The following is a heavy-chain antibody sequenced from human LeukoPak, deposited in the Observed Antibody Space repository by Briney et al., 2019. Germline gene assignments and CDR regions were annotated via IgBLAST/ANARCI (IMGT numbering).Heavy chain of an antibody. D-gene: IGHD6-19*01. Sequence: PGGSLRLSCAASGFTFSSYGMHWVRQAPGKGLEWVAVISYDGSNKYYADSVKGRFTISRDNSKNTLYLQMNSLRAEDTAVYYCAKDGGSSGGFDYWGQGTLVTVSS. CDR1: GFTFSSYG. V-gene: IGHV3-30*18. CDR3: AKDGGSSGGFDY. J-gene: IGHJ4*02. CDR2: ISYDGSNK.